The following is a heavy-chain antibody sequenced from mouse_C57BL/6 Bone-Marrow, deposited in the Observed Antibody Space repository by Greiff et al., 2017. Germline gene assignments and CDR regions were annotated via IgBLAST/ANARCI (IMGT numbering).Heavy chain of an antibody. D-gene: IGHD1-1*01. Sequence: QVHVKQPGAELVKPGASVKMSCKASGYTFTSYWITWVKQRPGQGLEWIGDIYPGSGSTNYNEKFKSKATLTVDTSSSTAYMQLSSLTSEDSAVYYCARDYYGSSYLYYFDYWGQGTTLTVSS. V-gene: IGHV1-55*01. J-gene: IGHJ2*01. CDR3: ARDYYGSSYLYYFDY. CDR1: GYTFTSYW. CDR2: IYPGSGST.